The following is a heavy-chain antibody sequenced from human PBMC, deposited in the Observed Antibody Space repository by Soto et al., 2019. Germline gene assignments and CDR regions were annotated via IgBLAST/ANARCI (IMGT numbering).Heavy chain of an antibody. CDR2: ISGSGGST. J-gene: IGHJ4*02. Sequence: PGGSLRLSCAASEFTFASYAVGWVRQAPGKGLEWVSTISGSGGSTYYADSVKGRFTISRDNSKNTLYLQMNSLRAEDTAVYYCAKDSYDYIWGSYRYISYFDYWGQGTLVTVSS. V-gene: IGHV3-23*01. CDR3: AKDSYDYIWGSYRYISYFDY. CDR1: EFTFASYA. D-gene: IGHD3-16*02.